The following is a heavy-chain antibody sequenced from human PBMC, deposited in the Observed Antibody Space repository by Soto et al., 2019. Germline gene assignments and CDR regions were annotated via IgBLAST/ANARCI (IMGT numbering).Heavy chain of an antibody. CDR1: GFTFGSYW. CDR3: ARGRPYVMDV. CDR2: IDSDGSST. J-gene: IGHJ6*02. Sequence: EVQLVESGGGLVQPGGSLRVSCAASGFTFGSYWMNWVRQAPGKGLVWVSRIDSDGSSTTYADSVKGRFTTSSDNDKNTLYLQMSSLRVEDTAVYYCARGRPYVMDVWGQGTTVTVSS. V-gene: IGHV3-74*01.